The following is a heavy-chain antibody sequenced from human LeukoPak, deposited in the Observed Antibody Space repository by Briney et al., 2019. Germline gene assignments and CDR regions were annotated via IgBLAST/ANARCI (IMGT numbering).Heavy chain of an antibody. CDR3: ASGYCSSTSCSRYFDL. D-gene: IGHD2-2*01. CDR2: IYTSGST. CDR1: GGSISSYY. J-gene: IGHJ2*01. Sequence: SETLSLTCTVSGGSISSYYWSWIRQPPGKGLEWIGRIYTSGSTNYNPSLKSRVTMSVDTSKNQFSLKLSSVTAADTAVYYCASGYCSSTSCSRYFDLWGRGTLVTVSS. V-gene: IGHV4-4*07.